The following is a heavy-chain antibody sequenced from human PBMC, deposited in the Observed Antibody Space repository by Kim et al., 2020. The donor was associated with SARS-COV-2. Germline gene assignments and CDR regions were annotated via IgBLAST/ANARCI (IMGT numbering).Heavy chain of an antibody. D-gene: IGHD6-6*01. Sequence: ADSVKGRFTIPRDNSKNTLSLQLNSLRAEDTAVYYCARATIAARPYHFDFWGRGTLVTVSS. J-gene: IGHJ4*01. CDR3: ARATIAARPYHFDF. V-gene: IGHV3-30*07.